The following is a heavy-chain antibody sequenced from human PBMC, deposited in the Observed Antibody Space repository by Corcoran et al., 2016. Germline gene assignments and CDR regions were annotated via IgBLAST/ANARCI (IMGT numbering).Heavy chain of an antibody. CDR3: AREVGYSDGNYGMDV. CDR1: GFTFTNYW. V-gene: IGHV3-7*01. J-gene: IGHJ6*02. CDR2: IKHEGSER. Sequence: EVQLVESGGGLVQPGGSLRLSCAASGFTFTNYWMTWVRQAPGKGLEWVANIKHEGSERYYVDSVKGRFTMSRDDAKKSLFLQMNSLRAEDTAVYYCAREVGYSDGNYGMDVWGQGTTVTVSS. D-gene: IGHD5-18*01.